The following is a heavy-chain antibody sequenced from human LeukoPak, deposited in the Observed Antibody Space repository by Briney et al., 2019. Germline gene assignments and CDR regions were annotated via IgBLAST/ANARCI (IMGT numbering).Heavy chain of an antibody. CDR2: ISFDGINK. J-gene: IGHJ4*02. CDR3: ARDSDPGGYIAAAGTGFDY. D-gene: IGHD6-13*01. Sequence: GGSLRLSCATSGINFNNSGMHWVRQAPGKGLEWVAIISFDGINKDYADSVKGRFTISRDNSQKTLFLQMNSLRVEDTAVYYCARDSDPGGYIAAAGTGFDYWGQGTLVTVSS. V-gene: IGHV3-30*03. CDR1: GINFNNSG.